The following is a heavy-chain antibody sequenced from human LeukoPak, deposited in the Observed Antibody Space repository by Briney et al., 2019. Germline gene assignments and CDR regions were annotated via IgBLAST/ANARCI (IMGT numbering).Heavy chain of an antibody. V-gene: IGHV3-30-3*01. CDR1: GFTFSSYP. J-gene: IGHJ4*02. CDR3: AVWYSSSWGG. CDR2: ISYDGSNK. D-gene: IGHD6-13*01. Sequence: PGGSLRLSCAASGFTFSSYPMHWVRQAPGKGLEWVAVISYDGSNKYYADSVKGRFTISRDNSKNTLYLQLNSLRAEDTAVYYCAVWYSSSWGGWGQGTLVTVSS.